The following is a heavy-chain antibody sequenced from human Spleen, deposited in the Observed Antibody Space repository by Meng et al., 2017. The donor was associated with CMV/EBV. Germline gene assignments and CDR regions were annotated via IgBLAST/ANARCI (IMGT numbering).Heavy chain of an antibody. CDR3: AKDAAMVNYFDS. CDR1: VFSFGGYG. V-gene: IGHV3-33*06. Sequence: CAGPVFSFGGYGMPWVRQAPGKGLEWVALIWYDESKQYYADSVKGRFTISRDNSQNKLYLQMNSLRAEDTAVYYCAKDAAMVNYFDSWGQGTLVTVSS. J-gene: IGHJ4*02. CDR2: IWYDESKQ. D-gene: IGHD5-18*01.